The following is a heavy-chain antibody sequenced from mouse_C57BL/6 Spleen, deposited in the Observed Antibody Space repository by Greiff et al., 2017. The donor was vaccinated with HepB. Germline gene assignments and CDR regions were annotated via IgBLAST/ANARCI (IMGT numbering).Heavy chain of an antibody. J-gene: IGHJ2*01. Sequence: VQLQQSGAELVMPGASVKLSCKASGYTFTSYWMHWVKQRPGQGLEWIGEIDPSDSYTNYNQKFKGKSTLTVDKSSSTAYMQLSSLTSEDSAVYYCARRYGNFYFDYWGQGTTLTVSS. D-gene: IGHD2-1*01. CDR1: GYTFTSYW. CDR3: ARRYGNFYFDY. V-gene: IGHV1-69*01. CDR2: IDPSDSYT.